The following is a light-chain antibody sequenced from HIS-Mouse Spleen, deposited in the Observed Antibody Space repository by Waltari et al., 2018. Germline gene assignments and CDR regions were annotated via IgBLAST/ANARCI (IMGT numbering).Light chain of an antibody. CDR1: NTGSKS. CDR2: DDS. CDR3: QVWDSSSDRV. J-gene: IGLJ1*01. Sequence: SYVLTQPPSVSVAPGQTARITCGGNNTGSKSVHWYQQKPGQAPLLVVYDDSDRPSGIPERFSGSNSGNTATLTISRVEAGDEADYYCQVWDSSSDRVFGTGTKVTVL. V-gene: IGLV3-21*02.